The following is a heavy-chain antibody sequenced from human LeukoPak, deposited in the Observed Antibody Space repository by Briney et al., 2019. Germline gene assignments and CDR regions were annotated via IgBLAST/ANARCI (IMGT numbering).Heavy chain of an antibody. CDR1: GFTFSSYS. CDR3: ARGKLGITPLFDS. CDR2: ISSSSSYI. J-gene: IGHJ4*02. Sequence: SGGSLRLSCAASGFTFSSYSVNWVRQAPGKGLEWVSSISSSSSYIYYADSVKGRFTISRDNAKNSLYLQMNSLRAEDTAVYYCARGKLGITPLFDSWGQGTLVTVSS. V-gene: IGHV3-21*01. D-gene: IGHD7-27*01.